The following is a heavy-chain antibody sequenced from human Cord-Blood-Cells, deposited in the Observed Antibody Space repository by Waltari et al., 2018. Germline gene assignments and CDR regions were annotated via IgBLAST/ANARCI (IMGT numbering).Heavy chain of an antibody. CDR1: GFTFSSYA. V-gene: IGHV3-23*01. J-gene: IGHJ4*02. CDR3: AKFMVRGVKGFDY. CDR2: ISGSGGST. D-gene: IGHD3-10*01. Sequence: EVQLLESGGGLVQPGGSLRLSCAASGFTFSSYAMSWVRQAPGKGLEWVSDISGSGGSTYYADSVKGRFTISRDNSKNTLYLQMNSLRAEDTAVYYCAKFMVRGVKGFDYWGQGTLVTVSS.